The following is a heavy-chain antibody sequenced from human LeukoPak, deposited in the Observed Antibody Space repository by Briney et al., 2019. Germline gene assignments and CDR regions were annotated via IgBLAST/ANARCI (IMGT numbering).Heavy chain of an antibody. D-gene: IGHD2-2*01. CDR1: DGSVSSYY. CDR2: IYYSGRP. Sequence: SETLSLTCSVSDGSVSSYYWNWIRQSPGKGLEWIGYIYYSGRPDYNPSFKSRVTMSVDTSKNQFSLKLSSVTAADTAVYYCARLDCSSASCHAMIWGQGILVTVSS. J-gene: IGHJ4*02. CDR3: ARLDCSSASCHAMI. V-gene: IGHV4-59*08.